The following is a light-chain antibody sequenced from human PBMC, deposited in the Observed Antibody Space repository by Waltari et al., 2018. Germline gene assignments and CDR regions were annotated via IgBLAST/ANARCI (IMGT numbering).Light chain of an antibody. V-gene: IGLV2-18*02. Sequence: QSALTQPPSVAGSPGQSVTISCSGTGNDIGSYNRVSWYQQSPGTAPRLMIYEVKSRPSGVPDRFSWSKSGNTASLTISGLQAEDEADYYCSSYTTSTTQVFGTGTKVTVL. CDR3: SSYTTSTTQV. J-gene: IGLJ1*01. CDR1: GNDIGSYNR. CDR2: EVK.